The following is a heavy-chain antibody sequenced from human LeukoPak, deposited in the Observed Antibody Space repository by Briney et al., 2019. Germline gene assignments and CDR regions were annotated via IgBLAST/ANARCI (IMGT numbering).Heavy chain of an antibody. CDR1: GFTFSSYG. V-gene: IGHV3-30*18. Sequence: GGSLRLSCAASGFTFSSYGMHWVRQAPGKGLEWVAVISYDGSNKYYADSVKGRFTISRDNSKNTLYLQMNSLRAEDTAAYYCAKGSQRITIIVVVPDYWGQGTLVTVSS. J-gene: IGHJ4*02. CDR3: AKGSQRITIIVVVPDY. CDR2: ISYDGSNK. D-gene: IGHD3-22*01.